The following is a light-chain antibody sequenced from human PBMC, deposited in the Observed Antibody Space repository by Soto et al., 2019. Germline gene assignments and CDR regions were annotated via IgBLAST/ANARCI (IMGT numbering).Light chain of an antibody. J-gene: IGLJ1*01. CDR3: QSYACTLSGPPYV. CDR1: SSNIGAGYD. CDR2: GNS. V-gene: IGLV1-40*01. Sequence: QLVLTQPPSVSGAPGQRVTISCTGSSSNIGAGYDVHWYQQLPGAAPKLLIYGNSNRPSGVPDRFFCSKSGTSASLAITGLQAEDEADYYCQSYACTLSGPPYVFGTGTKLTVL.